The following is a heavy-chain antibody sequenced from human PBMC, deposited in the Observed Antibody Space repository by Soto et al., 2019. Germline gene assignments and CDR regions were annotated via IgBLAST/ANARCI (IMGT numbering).Heavy chain of an antibody. CDR3: ARGISQGMDV. CDR2: MSPNNGNT. V-gene: IGHV1-8*01. CDR1: GYTFTTLE. J-gene: IGHJ6*02. Sequence: ASVKVSCKASGYTFTTLEINWVRQATGQGPEWLGWMSPNNGNTGYAQQFLGRVSMTRDTSIDTAYLELGSLRPEDTAVYYCARGISQGMDVWGQGTTVTVSS.